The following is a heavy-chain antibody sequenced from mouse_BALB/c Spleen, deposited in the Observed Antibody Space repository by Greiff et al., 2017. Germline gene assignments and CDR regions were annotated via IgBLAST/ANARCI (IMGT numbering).Heavy chain of an antibody. CDR1: GFTFSSFG. J-gene: IGHJ3*01. Sequence: EVKLVESGGGLVQPGGSRKLSCAASGFTFSSFGMHWVRQAPEKGLEWVAYISSGSSTIYYADTVKGRFTISRDNPKNTLFLQMTSLRSEDTAMYYCARDGNYRCADWGQGTLVTVSA. D-gene: IGHD2-1*01. CDR3: ARDGNYRCAD. V-gene: IGHV5-17*02. CDR2: ISSGSSTI.